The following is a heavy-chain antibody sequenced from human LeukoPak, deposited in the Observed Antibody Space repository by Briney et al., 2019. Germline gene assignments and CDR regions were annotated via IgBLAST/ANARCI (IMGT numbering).Heavy chain of an antibody. CDR2: ISYDGSNK. J-gene: IGHJ6*02. CDR3: ARELERFLEWLLDPYYYYGMDV. Sequence: GGSLRLSCAASGFTFSSYAMHWVRQAPGKGLEWVAVISYDGSNKYYADSVKGRFTISRDNSKNTLYLQKNSLRAEDTAVYYCARELERFLEWLLDPYYYYGMDVWGQGTTVTVSS. CDR1: GFTFSSYA. V-gene: IGHV3-30-3*01. D-gene: IGHD3-3*01.